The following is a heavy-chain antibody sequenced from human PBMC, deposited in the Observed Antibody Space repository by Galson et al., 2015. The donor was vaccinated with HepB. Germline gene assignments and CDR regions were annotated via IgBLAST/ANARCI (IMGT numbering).Heavy chain of an antibody. CDR1: GGSISSYY. J-gene: IGHJ4*02. D-gene: IGHD3-3*01. CDR3: ARSHGGY. CDR2: IYNSGRT. Sequence: TLSLTCSVSGGSISSYYWSWIRQSPGKGLEWIGHIYNSGRTDYNPSLESRVTMSADTSKNQISLKLSSVSAADTAVYYCARSHGGYWGQGALVTVSS. V-gene: IGHV4-59*01.